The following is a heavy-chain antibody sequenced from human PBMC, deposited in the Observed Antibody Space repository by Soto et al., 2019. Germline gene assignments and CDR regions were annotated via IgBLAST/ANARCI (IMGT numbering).Heavy chain of an antibody. CDR3: ARDIASYAYGEGY. V-gene: IGHV4-4*07. CDR1: GGSIKSYW. Sequence: SETLSLTCTVSGGSIKSYWWSWIRQPAGKGLEWIGRVYSSGTTDYNPSLNSRATMSVETSKNQFSLKLSSVTAADTAVYYCARDIASYAYGEGYWGQGIQVTVSS. CDR2: VYSSGTT. D-gene: IGHD2-21*01. J-gene: IGHJ4*02.